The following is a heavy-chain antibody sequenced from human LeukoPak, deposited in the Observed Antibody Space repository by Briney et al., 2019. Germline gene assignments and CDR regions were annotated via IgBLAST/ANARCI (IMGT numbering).Heavy chain of an antibody. V-gene: IGHV3-53*01. Sequence: GGSLRLSCAASGFTVSTNDVSWVRQAPGKGLEWVSLIYSGGGTYYADSVEGRFTISRDNSKNTLFLQMSSLRAEDTAVYYCGRDVEDTWGQGILVTVSS. J-gene: IGHJ5*02. D-gene: IGHD2-21*01. CDR3: GRDVEDT. CDR2: IYSGGGT. CDR1: GFTVSTND.